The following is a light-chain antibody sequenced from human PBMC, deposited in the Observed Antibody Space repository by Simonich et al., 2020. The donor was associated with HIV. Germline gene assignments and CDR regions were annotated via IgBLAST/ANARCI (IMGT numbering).Light chain of an antibody. J-gene: IGKJ2*01. V-gene: IGKV2-28*01. CDR1: QSLHHSNGYNY. CDR3: MQALQTPMYT. Sequence: DIVMTQSPLSLPVTPGEPASISCGSSQSLHHSNGYNYSDWFLQKPGQSQQLLIYLGSNRASGVPDSISGRGSGTDFTLKISRVEAEDVGVHYCMQALQTPMYTFGQGTKLEIK. CDR2: LGS.